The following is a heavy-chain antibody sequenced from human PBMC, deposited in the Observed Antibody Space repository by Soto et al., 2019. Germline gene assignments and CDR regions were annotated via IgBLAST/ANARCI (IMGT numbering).Heavy chain of an antibody. J-gene: IGHJ4*02. Sequence: GGSLRLSCAASGFTFSTYSMNWVRQAPGKGLEWISYLSSSSNTVYYADSVKGRFTISRDNAESSLHLQMNSLRDEDTAVYYCARDFPRGGNWGQGTLVTVSS. CDR3: ARDFPRGGN. V-gene: IGHV3-48*02. CDR2: LSSSSNTV. CDR1: GFTFSTYS. D-gene: IGHD6-25*01.